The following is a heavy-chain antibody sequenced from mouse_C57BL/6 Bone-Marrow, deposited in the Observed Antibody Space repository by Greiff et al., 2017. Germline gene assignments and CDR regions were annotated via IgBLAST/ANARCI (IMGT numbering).Heavy chain of an antibody. CDR2: ISGGGGNT. J-gene: IGHJ1*03. CDR1: GFTFSSYT. CDR3: SRQVTTVLATKYFDV. V-gene: IGHV5-9*01. D-gene: IGHD1-1*01. Sequence: EVKLQESGGGLVKPGGSLKLSCAASGFTFSSYTMSWVRQTPEKRLQWVAAISGGGGNTYYPASVKGRFTISRDNDKNLLYLQMSSLRSEDTALYYCSRQVTTVLATKYFDVWGTGTTVTVAS.